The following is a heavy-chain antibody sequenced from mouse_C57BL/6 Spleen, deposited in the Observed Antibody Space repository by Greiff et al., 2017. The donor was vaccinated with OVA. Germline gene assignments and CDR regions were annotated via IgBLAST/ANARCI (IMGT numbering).Heavy chain of an antibody. CDR1: GYTFTSYW. J-gene: IGHJ2*01. CDR2: IDPSDSET. D-gene: IGHD1-1*01. Sequence: QVQLKQPGAELVRPGSSVKLSCKASGYTFTSYWMHWVKPRPIQGLEWIGNIDPSDSETHYHQKFKDKATLTVDKASITAYMQLSSLTSEDSAGYYWARDGYYYFDYWGQGTTLTVSS. CDR3: ARDGYYYFDY. V-gene: IGHV1-52*01.